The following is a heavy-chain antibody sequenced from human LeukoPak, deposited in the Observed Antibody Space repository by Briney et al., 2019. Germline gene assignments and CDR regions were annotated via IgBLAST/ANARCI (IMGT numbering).Heavy chain of an antibody. J-gene: IGHJ4*02. Sequence: SETLSLTCTVSGGSISSYYWSWIRQPPGKGLEWIGYIYYTGSTNYNPSLKSRVTISVDTSKNQFSLKLSSVTAADTAVYYCARDLPPALDYWGQGTLVTVSS. CDR2: IYYTGST. V-gene: IGHV4-59*01. CDR1: GGSISSYY. CDR3: ARDLPPALDY.